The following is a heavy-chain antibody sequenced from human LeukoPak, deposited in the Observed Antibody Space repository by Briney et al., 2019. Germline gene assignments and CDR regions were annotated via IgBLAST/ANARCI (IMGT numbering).Heavy chain of an antibody. CDR1: GFTFSTYA. CDR3: AKDTSYSGYDPTLDY. J-gene: IGHJ4*02. Sequence: GGSLRLSCAASGFTFSTYAMSWVRQAPGKGLEWVSAISGGGGSSYYSDSVKGRFTISRDNSKSTLYLQMNSLRAEDTALYYCAKDTSYSGYDPTLDYWGQGTLVTVSS. CDR2: ISGGGGSS. D-gene: IGHD5-12*01. V-gene: IGHV3-23*01.